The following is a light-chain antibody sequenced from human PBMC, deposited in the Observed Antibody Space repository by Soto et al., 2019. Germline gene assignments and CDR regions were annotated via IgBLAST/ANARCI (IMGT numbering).Light chain of an antibody. CDR3: QQYGTAPYN. V-gene: IGKV3-20*01. J-gene: IGKJ2*01. Sequence: EIVLTQSPGTLSLSPGQRATLSCRASQTVSSNNLAWYQQKPGQAPRLLIYGTSNRASGIPDRFGGSGSGTDFTLTISRLEPEDFAVFHCQQYGTAPYNFGQGTKLES. CDR2: GTS. CDR1: QTVSSNN.